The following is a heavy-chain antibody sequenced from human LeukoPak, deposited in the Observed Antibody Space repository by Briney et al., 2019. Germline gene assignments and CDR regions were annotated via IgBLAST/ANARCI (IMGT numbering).Heavy chain of an antibody. CDR2: IFTSGST. CDR1: GGSMTSYN. D-gene: IGHD6-19*01. J-gene: IGHJ4*02. V-gene: IGHV4-4*07. Sequence: SETLSLTCTVSGGSMTSYNWSWIRQPAGKGLEWIGRIFTSGSTNYNPSLKSRVTMSVDMSKNLFSLNLTSVTAADTAVYYCARDGSISGWYSDYWGQGTLVTVSS. CDR3: ARDGSISGWYSDY.